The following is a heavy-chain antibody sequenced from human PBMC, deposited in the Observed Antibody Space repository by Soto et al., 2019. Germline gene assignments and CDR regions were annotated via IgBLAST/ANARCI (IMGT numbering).Heavy chain of an antibody. D-gene: IGHD3-9*01. Sequence: SETLSLTCTVSGVSISSSNYYWGWIRQPPGKGLEGIGSIYYSGSTYYNPSVKSRVTIFVDTSKNHFSLRVSSVTAADTAVYYCAPHPLLYFDYSSWGQGTLVTVSS. CDR3: APHPLLYFDYSS. CDR2: IYYSGST. V-gene: IGHV4-39*02. J-gene: IGHJ4*02. CDR1: GVSISSSNYY.